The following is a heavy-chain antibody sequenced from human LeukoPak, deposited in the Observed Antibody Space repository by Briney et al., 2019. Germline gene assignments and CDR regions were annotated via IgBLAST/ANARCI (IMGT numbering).Heavy chain of an antibody. D-gene: IGHD1-26*01. Sequence: GGSLRLSCAASGFTFNSYGRSWVRQAPGKGLEWVSSISSGTSYIYYADSVKGRFTISRDNAKNSLYLQMNSLRAEDTAVYYCARDPTSSWETAFDIWGQGTMVTVSS. CDR3: ARDPTSSWETAFDI. CDR2: ISSGTSYI. CDR1: GFTFNSYG. J-gene: IGHJ3*02. V-gene: IGHV3-21*01.